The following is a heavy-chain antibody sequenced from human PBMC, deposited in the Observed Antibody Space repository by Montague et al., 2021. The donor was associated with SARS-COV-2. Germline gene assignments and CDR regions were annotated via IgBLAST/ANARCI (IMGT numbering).Heavy chain of an antibody. Sequence: SETLSLTCTVSGGSISSSSYYWGWMRQPPGKGLEWIGSVNESGNTYSTPTLKSRVTVSVATSKYSLSLKPITATAAGMAVYYCARSPVLCIGTALGNCFDPWGQGTLVTVSS. CDR1: GGSISSSSYY. CDR3: ARSPVLCIGTALGNCFDP. J-gene: IGHJ5*02. V-gene: IGHV4-39*01. D-gene: IGHD3-10*01. CDR2: VNESGNT.